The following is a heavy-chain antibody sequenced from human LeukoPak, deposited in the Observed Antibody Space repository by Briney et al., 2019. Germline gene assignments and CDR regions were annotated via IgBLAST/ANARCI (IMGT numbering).Heavy chain of an antibody. CDR1: GGSISSYY. J-gene: IGHJ4*02. V-gene: IGHV4-59*01. CDR2: IYYSGST. D-gene: IGHD3-3*01. Sequence: PSETLSLTCTVSGGSISSYYWSWIRQPPGKGLEWIGYIYYSGSTNYDPSLKSRVSISVDTSKNQFSLKLTSVTAADTAVYYCARGVWSGTNYFDYWGQGALVTVSS. CDR3: ARGVWSGTNYFDY.